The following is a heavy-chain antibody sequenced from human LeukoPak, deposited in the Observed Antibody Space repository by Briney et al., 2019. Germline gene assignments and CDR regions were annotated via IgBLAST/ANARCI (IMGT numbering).Heavy chain of an antibody. CDR1: GASIRSYF. CDR3: ARGLVLATDDAFDI. V-gene: IGHV4-59*01. J-gene: IGHJ3*02. CDR2: VYGNDIR. Sequence: SETLSLTCSVSGASIRSYFWSWIGQSPGKGLEGIGYVYGNDIRNFNPSLESRVTILVDRSKSQFSLKLRSVTAADTAVYYCARGLVLATDDAFDIWGPGTMVTVSS. D-gene: IGHD5-12*01.